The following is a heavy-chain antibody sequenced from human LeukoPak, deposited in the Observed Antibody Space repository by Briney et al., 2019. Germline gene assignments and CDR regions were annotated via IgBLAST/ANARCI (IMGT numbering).Heavy chain of an antibody. CDR1: GYTVTTYG. CDR3: ARNGAVAGTVDY. J-gene: IGHJ4*02. CDR2: ISAYNGDT. D-gene: IGHD6-19*01. V-gene: IGHV1-18*01. Sequence: ASVKVSCKTSGYTVTTYGISWVRQAPGQGLEWMGWISAYNGDTSYAQKLQGRVTMTTDTSTSTAYMELRSLRSDDTAVYYCARNGAVAGTVDYWGQGTLVTVSS.